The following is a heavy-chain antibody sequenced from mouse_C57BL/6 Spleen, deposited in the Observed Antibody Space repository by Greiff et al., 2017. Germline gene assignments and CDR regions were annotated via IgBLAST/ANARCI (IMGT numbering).Heavy chain of an antibody. V-gene: IGHV5-17*01. CDR1: GFTFSDYG. Sequence: EVKRVESGGGLVKPGGSLKLSCAASGFTFSDYGLHWVRQAPEKGLEWVAYISSGSSTIYYADTVKGRFTISRDNAQNTLFLQMTSLRSEDTAMYYCARRDEAWFAYWGQGTLVTVSA. J-gene: IGHJ3*01. CDR2: ISSGSSTI. CDR3: ARRDEAWFAY.